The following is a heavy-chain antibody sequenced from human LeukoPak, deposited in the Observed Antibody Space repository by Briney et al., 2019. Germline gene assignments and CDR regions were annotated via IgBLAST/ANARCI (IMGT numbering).Heavy chain of an antibody. CDR1: GFMFSSYA. D-gene: IGHD2-2*01. CDR2: ISGGGSNT. V-gene: IGHV3-23*01. J-gene: IGHJ5*02. CDR3: AKGCRSANCDEGRWFDP. Sequence: PGGSLRPSCAASGFMFSSYAMSWVRQAPGKGLEWVSSISGGGSNTYFADSVKGRFSVSRDNSKNTLYLQMNSLRAEDTATYYCAKGCRSANCDEGRWFDPWGQGTLVIVSS.